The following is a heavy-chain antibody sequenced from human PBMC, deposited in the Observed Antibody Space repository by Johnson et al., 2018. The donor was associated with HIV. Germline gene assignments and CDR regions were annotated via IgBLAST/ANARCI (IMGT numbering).Heavy chain of an antibody. CDR3: ARESGGSHYVYAFDI. Sequence: VQLVESGGGLEQPGGSLRLSCAASGFTFDDYAMHWVRQAPGKGLEWVSGISWNSGSIGYADSVKGRFTISRDNAKNSLYLQMNSLTAEDTAVYYCARESGGSHYVYAFDIWGQGTMVTVSS. CDR2: ISWNSGSI. J-gene: IGHJ3*02. CDR1: GFTFDDYA. D-gene: IGHD2-15*01. V-gene: IGHV3-9*01.